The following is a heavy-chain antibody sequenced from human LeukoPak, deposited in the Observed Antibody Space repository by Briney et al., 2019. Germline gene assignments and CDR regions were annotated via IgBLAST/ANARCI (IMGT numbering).Heavy chain of an antibody. D-gene: IGHD3-10*01. V-gene: IGHV3-7*01. CDR2: IKDDGSDK. CDR1: GFTFRNFW. J-gene: IGHJ4*02. Sequence: GGSLRLSCGASGFTFRNFWMNWVRQAPGKGLEWVANIKDDGSDKYYVDSVKGRFSISKDNAKNSLYLQMNSLRVEDTAVYYCAKIKGGYGSGSYYFDYWGQGTLVTVSS. CDR3: AKIKGGYGSGSYYFDY.